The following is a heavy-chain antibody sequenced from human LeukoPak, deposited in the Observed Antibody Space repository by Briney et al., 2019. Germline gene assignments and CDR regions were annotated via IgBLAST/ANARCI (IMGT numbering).Heavy chain of an antibody. V-gene: IGHV4-59*08. Sequence: TSETLSLTCTVSGGSISSDYWSWIRQPPGKGLEWIGWISYSGSTTYNPSLKTRVTISLDTSKNQFSLQLSSVTAADTAVYYCARQASCSGTNCYPFDYWGQGTLVTVSS. J-gene: IGHJ4*02. D-gene: IGHD2-2*01. CDR2: ISYSGST. CDR1: GGSISSDY. CDR3: ARQASCSGTNCYPFDY.